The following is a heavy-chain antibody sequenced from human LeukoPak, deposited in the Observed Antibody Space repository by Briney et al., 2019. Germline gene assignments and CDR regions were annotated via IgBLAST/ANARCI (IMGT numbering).Heavy chain of an antibody. J-gene: IGHJ4*02. V-gene: IGHV1-69*13. CDR1: GGTFSSYA. Sequence: SVKVSCKTSGGTFSSYAFTWVRQAPGQGLEWMGGVIPIFGTTNYAQKFQGRVTITADESTSTAYKELASPRAEDTAVYYCARGVRNSGSYYIDYWGQGTQVTVSS. CDR2: VIPIFGTT. CDR3: ARGVRNSGSYYIDY. D-gene: IGHD1-26*01.